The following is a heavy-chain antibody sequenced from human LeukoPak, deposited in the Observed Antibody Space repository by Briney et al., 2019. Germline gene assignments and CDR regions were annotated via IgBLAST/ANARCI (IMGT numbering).Heavy chain of an antibody. D-gene: IGHD6-13*01. Sequence: SETLSLTCSVSGTSISRYYWSWIRQPAGKGLEWIGRIYTSGSTNYNPSLNSRVTMSVDTSNNQFSLRLRSVTAADTAVYYCARDSSSWPFDYWGQGTLVTVSS. V-gene: IGHV4-4*07. CDR2: IYTSGST. J-gene: IGHJ4*02. CDR1: GTSISRYY. CDR3: ARDSSSWPFDY.